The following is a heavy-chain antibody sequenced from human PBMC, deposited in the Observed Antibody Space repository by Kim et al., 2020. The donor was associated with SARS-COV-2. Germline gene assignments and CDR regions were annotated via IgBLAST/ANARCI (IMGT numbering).Heavy chain of an antibody. J-gene: IGHJ3*02. Sequence: PSLKSRVTISVDTSKNQFSLKLNSVTAADTAVYYCAIMGSSGWFESAFDIWGQGTMVTVSS. D-gene: IGHD6-19*01. V-gene: IGHV4-59*01. CDR3: AIMGSSGWFESAFDI.